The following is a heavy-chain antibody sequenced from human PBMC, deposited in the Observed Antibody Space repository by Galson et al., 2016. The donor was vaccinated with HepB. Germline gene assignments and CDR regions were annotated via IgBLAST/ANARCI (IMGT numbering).Heavy chain of an antibody. V-gene: IGHV3-74*01. D-gene: IGHD3-22*01. Sequence: SLRLSCAASGFMFSTYWMQWVRQAPGEGLVWVSLIDPDGTTIDYADSVRGRFSISRDNAKKSQYLQMNSLRAEDTAVYYCARVVRQGWLSEYNWFDPWGQGTLVTVSS. CDR1: GFMFSTYW. J-gene: IGHJ5*02. CDR2: IDPDGTTI. CDR3: ARVVRQGWLSEYNWFDP.